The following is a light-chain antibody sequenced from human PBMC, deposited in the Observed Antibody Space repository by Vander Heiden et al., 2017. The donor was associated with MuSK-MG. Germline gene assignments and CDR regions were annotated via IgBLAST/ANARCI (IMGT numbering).Light chain of an antibody. J-gene: IGKJ5*01. Sequence: EIVLTQSPGTLSLSPGERATLSCRASQSVSSTFLAWYQQKPGQAPRLLIFGASSRATGIPDRFSGSGSGTDFTLTISRLEAEDSAVYYCQQYGTSPITFGQGTRLEIK. CDR1: QSVSSTF. CDR3: QQYGTSPIT. V-gene: IGKV3-20*01. CDR2: GAS.